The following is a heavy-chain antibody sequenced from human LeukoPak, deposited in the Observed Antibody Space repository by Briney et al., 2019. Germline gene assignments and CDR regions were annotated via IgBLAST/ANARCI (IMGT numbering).Heavy chain of an antibody. D-gene: IGHD3-22*01. CDR3: AKEGYYYDSSGYNYYYGMDV. CDR1: GFTFSSYG. Sequence: XGSLRLSCAASGFTFSSYGMHWVRQAPGKGLEWVAVISYDGSNKYYADSVKGRFTISRDNSKNTLYLQMNSLRAEDTAVYYCAKEGYYYDSSGYNYYYGMDVWGQGTTVTVSS. J-gene: IGHJ6*02. V-gene: IGHV3-30*18. CDR2: ISYDGSNK.